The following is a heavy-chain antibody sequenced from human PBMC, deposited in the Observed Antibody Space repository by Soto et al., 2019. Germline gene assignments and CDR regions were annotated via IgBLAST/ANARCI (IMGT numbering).Heavy chain of an antibody. V-gene: IGHV1-8*01. Sequence: GASVKVCCKSSGDTFTSYYINWVRQATGQGLEWMGWMNPNSGNTGYAQKFQGRVTMTRNTSISTAYMELSSLRSEDTAVYYCARGAFDIWGQGTMVTVSS. CDR3: ARGAFDI. CDR1: GDTFTSYY. CDR2: MNPNSGNT. J-gene: IGHJ3*02.